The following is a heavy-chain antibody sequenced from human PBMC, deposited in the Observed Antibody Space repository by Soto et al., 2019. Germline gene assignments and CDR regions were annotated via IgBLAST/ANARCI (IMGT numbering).Heavy chain of an antibody. D-gene: IGHD2-2*01. V-gene: IGHV1-69*06. CDR2: IIPIFGTA. CDR3: ARGGSYCSSTSCYPPAGYYYYGMDV. J-gene: IGHJ6*02. Sequence: SVKVSCKASGGTFSSYAISWVRQAPGQGLGWMGGIIPIFGTANYAQKFQGRVTITADKSTSTAYMELSSLRSEDTAVYYCARGGSYCSSTSCYPPAGYYYYGMDVWGQGTTVTVSS. CDR1: GGTFSSYA.